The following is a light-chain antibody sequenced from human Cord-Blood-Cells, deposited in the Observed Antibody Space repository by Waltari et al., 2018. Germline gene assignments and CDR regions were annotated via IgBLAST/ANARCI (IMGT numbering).Light chain of an antibody. V-gene: IGKV1-33*01. CDR1: QDISSY. J-gene: IGKJ4*01. CDR3: QQYYSPPHT. Sequence: DIQMTQSPSSLSASVGDRVTITCQASQDISSYLNWYQQKPGKAPKLLIYDASSLESGVPSRFSGSGSGTDFTFTISSLQPEDFATYYCQQYYSPPHTFGGGTKVEIK. CDR2: DAS.